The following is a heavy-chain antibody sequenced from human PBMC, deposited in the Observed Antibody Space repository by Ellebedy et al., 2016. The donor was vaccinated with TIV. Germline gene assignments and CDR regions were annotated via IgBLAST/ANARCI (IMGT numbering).Heavy chain of an antibody. D-gene: IGHD6-13*01. CDR2: ISTTGTYI. Sequence: PGGSLRLSCAASGFTFSSYTMNWVRQAPGKGLEWVSSISTTGTYIHYADSAKGRFTISRDNAKNSLFLQMNSLRVEDTAVYFCARPAASYSSSWYDFDCWGQGTLVTVSS. CDR1: GFTFSSYT. CDR3: ARPAASYSSSWYDFDC. V-gene: IGHV3-21*01. J-gene: IGHJ4*02.